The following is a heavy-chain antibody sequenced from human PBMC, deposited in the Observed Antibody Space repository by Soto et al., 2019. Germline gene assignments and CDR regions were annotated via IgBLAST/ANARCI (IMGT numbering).Heavy chain of an antibody. J-gene: IGHJ4*02. CDR1: GFTFSSYA. Sequence: ASLRHSCAASGFTFSSYAMNWVRQAPGRGLEWVSGISGSGGRKNLANSVKGRFTISRDNSRNTLYLQMSSLRAEDTAIYYCANYPCGATRGWGQGTLVRVS. V-gene: IGHV3-23*01. D-gene: IGHD1-26*01. CDR2: ISGSGGRK. CDR3: ANYPCGATRG.